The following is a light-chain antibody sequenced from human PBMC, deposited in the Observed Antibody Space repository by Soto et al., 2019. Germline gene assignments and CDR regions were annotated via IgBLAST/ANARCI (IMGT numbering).Light chain of an antibody. CDR3: MQAVQTPPWT. CDR1: QSLLHSDGYNY. CDR2: LGS. V-gene: IGKV2-28*01. Sequence: DIVMTQSPLSLPVTPGEPASISCRSSQSLLHSDGYNYLDWYLQKPGQSPQLLIYLGSNRASGVPDRFSGSGSVTDLTLKISRVEAEDVGVYYCMQAVQTPPWTFGQGTKVEIK. J-gene: IGKJ1*01.